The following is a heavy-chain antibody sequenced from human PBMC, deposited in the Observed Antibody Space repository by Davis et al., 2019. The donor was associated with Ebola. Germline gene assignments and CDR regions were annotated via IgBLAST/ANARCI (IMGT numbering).Heavy chain of an antibody. CDR2: INPSGGST. J-gene: IGHJ6*02. V-gene: IGHV1-46*03. CDR3: AKEDIVVVVAATDLYYYGMDV. Sequence: ASVKVSCKASGYTFTNYAMTWVRQAPGQGLEWMGIINPSGGSTSYAQKFQGRVTMTRDTSTSTVYMELSSLRSEDTAVYYCAKEDIVVVVAATDLYYYGMDVWGQGTTVTVSS. D-gene: IGHD2-15*01. CDR1: GYTFTNYA.